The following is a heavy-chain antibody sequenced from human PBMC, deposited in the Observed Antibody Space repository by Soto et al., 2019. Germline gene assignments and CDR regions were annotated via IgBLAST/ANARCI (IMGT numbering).Heavy chain of an antibody. J-gene: IGHJ4*02. CDR2: IKSKTDNGTT. Sequence: EVQLVESGGGLVKPGGSLRLSCAASGFTFSNAWMNWVRQAPGKGLEWVGRIKSKTDNGTTDYPGPVKGSFTNSSEDSKHTLYLQMNRLKTEDTAVYYCTTRDYEAFDYWGQGTLVNVSS. D-gene: IGHD4-17*01. V-gene: IGHV3-15*07. CDR1: GFTFSNAW. CDR3: TTRDYEAFDY.